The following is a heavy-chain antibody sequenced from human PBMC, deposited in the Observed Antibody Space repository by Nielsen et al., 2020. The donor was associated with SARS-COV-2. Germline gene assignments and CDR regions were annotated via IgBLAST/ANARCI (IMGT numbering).Heavy chain of an antibody. CDR2: FDPEDGET. Sequence: ASVKVSCKVSGYTLTELTMHWVRQAPGKGLEWMGRFDPEDGETIYAQKFQGRVTMTEDTSTDTAYMELSSLRSEDTAVYYCATSPSILLGSWFDPWGQGTLVTVSS. CDR3: ATSPSILLGSWFDP. D-gene: IGHD2/OR15-2a*01. CDR1: GYTLTELT. J-gene: IGHJ5*02. V-gene: IGHV1-24*01.